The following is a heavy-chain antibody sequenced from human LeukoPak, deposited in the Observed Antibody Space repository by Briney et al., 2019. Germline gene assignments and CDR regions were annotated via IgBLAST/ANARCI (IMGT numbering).Heavy chain of an antibody. CDR3: ARSGDYYDSSGHPPWFDY. Sequence: AGGSLRLSCAASGFTFSSYAMSWVRQAPGKGLEWVSAISGSGGSTYYADSVKGRFTISRDNAKNSLYLQMNSLRAEDTAVYYCARSGDYYDSSGHPPWFDYWGQGTLVTVSS. CDR2: ISGSGGST. CDR1: GFTFSSYA. D-gene: IGHD3-22*01. J-gene: IGHJ4*02. V-gene: IGHV3-23*01.